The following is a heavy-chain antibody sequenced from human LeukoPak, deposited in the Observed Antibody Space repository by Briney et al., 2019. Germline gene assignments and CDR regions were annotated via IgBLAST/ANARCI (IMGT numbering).Heavy chain of an antibody. CDR2: IKEDGSEQ. D-gene: IGHD3-16*02. CDR1: GFTFSRHW. Sequence: PGGSLRLSCAASGFTFSRHWMTWVRQAPGKGLEWVANIKEDGSEQYYVDSIKGRFTISRVNAKNSLYLQMSSLRAEDTAIYYCVRETVSVITDFDYWGQGTLVTVSS. CDR3: VRETVSVITDFDY. J-gene: IGHJ4*02. V-gene: IGHV3-7*01.